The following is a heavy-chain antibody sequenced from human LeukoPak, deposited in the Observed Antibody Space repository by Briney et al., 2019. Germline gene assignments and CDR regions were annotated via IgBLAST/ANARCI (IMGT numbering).Heavy chain of an antibody. Sequence: SETLSLTCTVSGYSISSGYYWGWIRQPPGKGLEWIGSIYYSGSTYYNPSLKSRVTISVDTSKNQFSLKLSSVTAADTAVYYCARDPAAAGTGLDYWGQGTLVTVSS. J-gene: IGHJ4*02. CDR2: IYYSGST. D-gene: IGHD6-13*01. CDR3: ARDPAAAGTGLDY. CDR1: GYSISSGYY. V-gene: IGHV4-38-2*02.